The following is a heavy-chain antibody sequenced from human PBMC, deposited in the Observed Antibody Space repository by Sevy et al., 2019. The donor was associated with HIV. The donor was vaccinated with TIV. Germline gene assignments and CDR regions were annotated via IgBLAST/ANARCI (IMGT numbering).Heavy chain of an antibody. D-gene: IGHD6-13*01. CDR1: GGSISSGGYY. CDR2: IYYSGST. Sequence: SETLSLTCTVSGGSISSGGYYWSWIRQHPGKGLEWIGYIYYSGSTYYNPSLKSRVTISVDTYKNQLYLKLSSVTAAETAVYYCARWTAAGTEIDYWGQGTLVTVSS. CDR3: ARWTAAGTEIDY. J-gene: IGHJ4*02. V-gene: IGHV4-31*03.